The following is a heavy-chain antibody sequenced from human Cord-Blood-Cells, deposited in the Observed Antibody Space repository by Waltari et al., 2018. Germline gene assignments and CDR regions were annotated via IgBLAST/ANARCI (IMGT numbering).Heavy chain of an antibody. D-gene: IGHD1-26*01. J-gene: IGHJ2*01. CDR2: MTPNSGGT. CDR1: GYTFTGHY. Sequence: QVQLVQSGAEVKKPGASVKVSCKASGYTFTGHYMHWVRQAPGQGLEWMGGMTPNSGGTNYAQRSRGRGSLTRDASSSPASVAVSRLRSDDSAVDYCGGGYSGSYWDFGIRGSGTLVTVCS. CDR3: GGGYSGSYWDFGI. V-gene: IGHV1-2*02.